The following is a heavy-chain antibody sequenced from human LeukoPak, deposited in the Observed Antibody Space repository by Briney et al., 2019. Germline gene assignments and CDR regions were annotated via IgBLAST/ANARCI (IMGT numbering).Heavy chain of an antibody. CDR3: ARENPQGGSDY. CDR2: ISPDGSIT. Sequence: GRSLRLSCAASGFTLSGYVMHWVRQAPGKGPESVSAISPDGSITYYANSVKGRFTISRDNSKNTLFLQMGSLTTEDMAVYYCARENPQGGSDYWGQGTLVTVSS. D-gene: IGHD5-12*01. J-gene: IGHJ4*02. CDR1: GFTLSGYV. V-gene: IGHV3-64*01.